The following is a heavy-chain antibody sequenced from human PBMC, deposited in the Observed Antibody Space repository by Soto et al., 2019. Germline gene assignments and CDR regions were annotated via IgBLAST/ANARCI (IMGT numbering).Heavy chain of an antibody. CDR2: ISSVSSDI. Sequence: GSLRLSGAASGFTFSTYSMNWVRQAPGKGLEWISSISSVSSDIFYADSVKGRFTISRDNAKNSLYLQMNSLRAEDTAVYYCARDFVAATGFFEYWGQGILVTVSS. J-gene: IGHJ4*02. V-gene: IGHV3-21*01. CDR1: GFTFSTYS. CDR3: ARDFVAATGFFEY. D-gene: IGHD6-19*01.